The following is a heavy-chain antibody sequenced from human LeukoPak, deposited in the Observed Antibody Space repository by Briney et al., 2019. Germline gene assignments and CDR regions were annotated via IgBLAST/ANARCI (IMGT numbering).Heavy chain of an antibody. V-gene: IGHV4-38-2*02. CDR3: ARDRSYCSGGSCSYYFDY. CDR1: GYSISSGHY. CDR2: IYHSGST. D-gene: IGHD2-15*01. J-gene: IGHJ4*02. Sequence: PSETLSLTCTVSGYSISSGHYWGWLRPPPGKGLEWIGSIYHSGSTYYNPSLKSRVTISVDTSKNQFSLKLSSVTAADTAVYYCARDRSYCSGGSCSYYFDYWGRGPLVSVSS.